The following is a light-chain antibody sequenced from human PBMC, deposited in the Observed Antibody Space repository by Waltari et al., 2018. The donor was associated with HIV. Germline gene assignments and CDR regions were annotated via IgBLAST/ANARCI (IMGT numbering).Light chain of an antibody. J-gene: IGKJ2*01. CDR2: AES. V-gene: IGKV1-9*01. CDR3: QQVSNYPFT. Sequence: IQLTQSPSFLSASVRDRVTITCRASQGIGTNLAWFQQKPGKAPNLLIYAESSLHRGVPSRFTGGGSGTEFTLTINNLQPEDFATYYCQQVSNYPFTFGQGTRLAIK. CDR1: QGIGTN.